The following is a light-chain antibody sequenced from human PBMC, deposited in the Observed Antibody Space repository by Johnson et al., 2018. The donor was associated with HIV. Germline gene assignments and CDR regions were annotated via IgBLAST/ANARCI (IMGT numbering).Light chain of an antibody. V-gene: IGLV1-51*02. CDR2: ENN. Sequence: QSVLTQPPSVSAAPGQKVTISCSGSSSNIGNNYVSWYQQLPGTAPKLLIYENNKRPSGIPDRFSGSKSGTSATLGITGLQDGDGAGYYCGTWDSSLSVYVFGTGTKVTVL. CDR3: GTWDSSLSVYV. J-gene: IGLJ1*01. CDR1: SSNIGNNY.